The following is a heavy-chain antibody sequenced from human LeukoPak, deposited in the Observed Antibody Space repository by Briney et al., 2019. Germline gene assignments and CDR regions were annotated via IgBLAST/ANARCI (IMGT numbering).Heavy chain of an antibody. J-gene: IGHJ4*02. CDR1: GITLSNYG. CDR3: AKRGVVIRVILVGFHKEAYYFDS. V-gene: IGHV3-23*01. Sequence: GGSLRLSCAVSGITLSNYGMSWVRQAPGKGLEWVAGISDSGSRTNYADSVKGRFTISRDNPKNALYLQMNSLRAEDTAVYFCAKRGVVIRVILVGFHKEAYYFDSWGQGALVTVSS. D-gene: IGHD3-22*01. CDR2: ISDSGSRT.